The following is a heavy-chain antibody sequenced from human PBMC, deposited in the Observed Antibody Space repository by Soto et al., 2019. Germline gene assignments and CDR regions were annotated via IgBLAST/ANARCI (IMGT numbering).Heavy chain of an antibody. J-gene: IGHJ4*02. Sequence: LSLTCAVYGGSFSGYYWSWIRQPPGKGLEWIGEINHSGSTNYNPSLKSRVTISVDTSKNQFSLKLSSVTAADTAVYYCARGRPPSSSIAARRSTRFDYWGQGTLVTVSS. V-gene: IGHV4-34*01. CDR2: INHSGST. CDR3: ARGRPPSSSIAARRSTRFDY. D-gene: IGHD6-6*01. CDR1: GGSFSGYY.